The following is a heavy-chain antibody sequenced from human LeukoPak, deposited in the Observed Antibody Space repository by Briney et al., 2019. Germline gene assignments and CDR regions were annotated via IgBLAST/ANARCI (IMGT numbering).Heavy chain of an antibody. Sequence: GGSLRLSCAASGFTFSSYAMSWVRQAPGKGLEWVSAISGSGGSTYYADSVKGRFTISRDNSKNTLYLQMNSLRAEDTVVYYRAKAHSSMLRLPDYWGQGTLVTVSS. CDR2: ISGSGGST. V-gene: IGHV3-23*01. J-gene: IGHJ4*02. CDR3: AKAHSSMLRLPDY. CDR1: GFTFSSYA. D-gene: IGHD6-13*01.